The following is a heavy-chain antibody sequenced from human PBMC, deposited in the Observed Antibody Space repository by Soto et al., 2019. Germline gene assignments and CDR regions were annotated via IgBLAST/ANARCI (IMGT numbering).Heavy chain of an antibody. CDR1: SGSISNYY. V-gene: IGHV4-59*12. CDR3: ATIAGTAGGPIDY. CDR2: MHYNGYT. D-gene: IGHD6-13*01. J-gene: IGHJ4*02. Sequence: SETLSLTCTVSSGSISNYYCSWFRQPPGKGLEWIGYMHYNGYTSYNPSLRSRVTISVDTSKNQFSLKLSSVTAVDTAVYYCATIAGTAGGPIDYWGQGTLVTVSS.